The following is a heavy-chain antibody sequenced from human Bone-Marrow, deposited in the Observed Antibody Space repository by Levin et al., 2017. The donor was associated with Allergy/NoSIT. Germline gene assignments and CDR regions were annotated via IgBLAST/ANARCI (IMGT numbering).Heavy chain of an antibody. Sequence: GESLKISCAASGFTVSSHYMSWVRQAPGKGLEWVSVIYSGGSTYYADSVKGRFTISRDNSKNTLYLQMNSLRAEDTAVYYCARVASSGWYDYWGQGTLVTVSS. CDR3: ARVASSGWYDY. CDR1: GFTVSSHY. D-gene: IGHD6-19*01. J-gene: IGHJ4*02. CDR2: IYSGGST. V-gene: IGHV3-53*01.